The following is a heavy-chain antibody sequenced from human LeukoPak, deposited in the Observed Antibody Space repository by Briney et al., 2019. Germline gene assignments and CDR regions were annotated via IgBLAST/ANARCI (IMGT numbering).Heavy chain of an antibody. CDR2: MYYSGSP. CDR1: GGSISSYY. CDR3: ARGGTYRGGADY. Sequence: PSETLSLTCTVSGGSISSYYWSWIRQPPGKGLEWIGYMYYSGSPNYNPSLKSRVTMSVDTSKNQFSLKLNSVTAADTAVCYCARGGTYRGGADYWGQGTLVTVSS. D-gene: IGHD4-11*01. V-gene: IGHV4-59*01. J-gene: IGHJ4*02.